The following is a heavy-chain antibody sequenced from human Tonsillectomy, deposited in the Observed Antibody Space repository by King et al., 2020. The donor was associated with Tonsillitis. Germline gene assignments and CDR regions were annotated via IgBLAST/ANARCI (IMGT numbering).Heavy chain of an antibody. J-gene: IGHJ6*02. V-gene: IGHV3-21*01. Sequence: VQLVESGGGLVKPGGSLRLSCAASGFTFSSYSMNWVRQAPGKGLEWVSFISSSSSSSGYTYYADSVKGRFTISSDNAKNSLYLQMNSLRADDTAVYYCARDRFYEILTAYSYGMDVWGQGTTVTVSS. CDR1: GFTFSSYS. CDR3: ARDRFYEILTAYSYGMDV. D-gene: IGHD3-9*01. CDR2: ISSSSSSSGYT.